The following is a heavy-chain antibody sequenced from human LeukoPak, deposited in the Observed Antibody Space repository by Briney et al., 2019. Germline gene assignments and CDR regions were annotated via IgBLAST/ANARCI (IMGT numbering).Heavy chain of an antibody. D-gene: IGHD7-27*01. CDR1: GFTFSSYG. CDR3: ARDVGIA. Sequence: PGGTLRLSCAASGFTFSSYGMSWVRQAPGKGLEWVSIIYSGGSTYYADSVKGRFTTSRDNSKNTLYLQMNSLRAEDTAVYYCARDVGIAWGQGTLVTVSS. J-gene: IGHJ5*02. V-gene: IGHV3-53*01. CDR2: IYSGGST.